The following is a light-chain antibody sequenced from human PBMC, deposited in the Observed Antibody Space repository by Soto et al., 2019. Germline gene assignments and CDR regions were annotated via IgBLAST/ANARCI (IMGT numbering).Light chain of an antibody. V-gene: IGKV1-5*03. J-gene: IGKJ1*01. Sequence: DIQMTQSPSTLSASVGDRVTITCRASQSIGGSLVWYQQKPGKAPNFLIYKASSLQSGVPSRFSGSVSGTEFTLTISSLQPDDFAIYYCQQHESYPWTFGQGTKVEIK. CDR1: QSIGGS. CDR3: QQHESYPWT. CDR2: KAS.